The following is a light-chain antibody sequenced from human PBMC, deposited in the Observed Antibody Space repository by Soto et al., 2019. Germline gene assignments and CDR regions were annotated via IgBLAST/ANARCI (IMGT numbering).Light chain of an antibody. CDR1: QGISSY. CDR3: QQYYSFPPT. J-gene: IGKJ1*01. CDR2: AAS. V-gene: IGKV1D-8*01. Sequence: VIWMTHSPSLLSASTGDRVTISSRMIQGISSYLAWYQQKPGKAPELLIYAASTLQSGVPSRFSGSGSGTDFTLTISCLQSEDFATYYCQQYYSFPPTFGQGTKVQIK.